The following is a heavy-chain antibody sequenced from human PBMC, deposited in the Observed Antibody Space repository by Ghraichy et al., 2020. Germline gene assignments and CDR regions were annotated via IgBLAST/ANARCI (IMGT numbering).Heavy chain of an antibody. CDR2: IYYSGST. CDR1: GGSISSSSYY. Sequence: SETLSLTCTVSGGSISSSSYYWGWIRQPPGKGLEWIGSIYYSGSTYYNPSLKSRVTISVDTSKNQFSLKLSSVTAADTAVYYCASYSSGWNGDYWGQGTLVTVSS. J-gene: IGHJ4*02. CDR3: ASYSSGWNGDY. V-gene: IGHV4-39*01. D-gene: IGHD6-19*01.